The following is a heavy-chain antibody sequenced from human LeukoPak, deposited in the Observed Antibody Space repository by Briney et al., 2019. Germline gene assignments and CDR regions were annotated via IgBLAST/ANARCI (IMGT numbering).Heavy chain of an antibody. J-gene: IGHJ3*02. Sequence: GASVKVSCKASGYTFTSYYMHWVRQAPGQGLEWMGIINPSGGSTSYAQKFQGRVTVTRDTSTSTVYMELSSLRSEDTAVYYCARAQYRVDAFDIWGQGTMVTVSS. CDR2: INPSGGST. CDR3: ARAQYRVDAFDI. D-gene: IGHD2-2*01. CDR1: GYTFTSYY. V-gene: IGHV1-46*01.